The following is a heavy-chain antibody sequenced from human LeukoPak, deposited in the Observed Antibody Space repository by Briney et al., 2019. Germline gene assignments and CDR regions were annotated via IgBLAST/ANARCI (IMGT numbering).Heavy chain of an antibody. Sequence: GGSLRLSCAASGFTFSSYAMSWVRQAPGKGLEWVSAISGGGASGGRTYYADAVKGRFTISRDNSKNTLYLQMNSLGAEDTAVYYCAKGLQWELPCDYWGQGTLATVSS. D-gene: IGHD1-26*01. CDR1: GFTFSSYA. J-gene: IGHJ4*02. CDR2: ISGGGASGGRT. V-gene: IGHV3-23*01. CDR3: AKGLQWELPCDY.